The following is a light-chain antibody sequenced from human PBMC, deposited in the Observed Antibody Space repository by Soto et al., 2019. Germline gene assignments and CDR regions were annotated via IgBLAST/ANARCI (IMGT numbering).Light chain of an antibody. V-gene: IGKV3-20*01. Sequence: EIVLSLSLVTLSLSPGERASLSCRASQSVSSSYLAWYQQKPGQAPRLLIYGASSRATGIPDRFSGSGSGTDFTLTISRLEPEDFAVYYCLQYGSSQTFGGGAIVDI. CDR2: GAS. CDR3: LQYGSSQT. J-gene: IGKJ4*01. CDR1: QSVSSSY.